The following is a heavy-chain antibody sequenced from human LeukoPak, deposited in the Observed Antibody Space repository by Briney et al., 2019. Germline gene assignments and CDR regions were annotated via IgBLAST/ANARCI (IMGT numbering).Heavy chain of an antibody. CDR3: ARAADSSGWYRGDLDY. J-gene: IGHJ4*02. D-gene: IGHD6-19*01. Sequence: GGSLRLSCAASGFTFINAWMAWVRQAPGKGLEWVANIKQDGSEKYYVDSVKGRFTISRDNAKNSLYLQMNSLRAEDTAVYYCARAADSSGWYRGDLDYWGQGTLVTVSS. V-gene: IGHV3-7*01. CDR2: IKQDGSEK. CDR1: GFTFINAW.